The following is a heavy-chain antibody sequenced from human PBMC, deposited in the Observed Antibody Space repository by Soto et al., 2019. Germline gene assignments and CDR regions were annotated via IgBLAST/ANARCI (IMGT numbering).Heavy chain of an antibody. CDR3: ARDAHIVVVVAATLEFDY. CDR2: INPSGGST. J-gene: IGHJ4*02. V-gene: IGHV1-46*01. CDR1: GYTFTSYY. D-gene: IGHD2-15*01. Sequence: AASVKVSCKASGYTFTSYYMHWVRQAPGQGLEWMGIINPSGGSTSYAQKFQGRVTMTRDTSTSTVYMELSSLRSEDTAVYYCARDAHIVVVVAATLEFDYWGQGTLVTVSS.